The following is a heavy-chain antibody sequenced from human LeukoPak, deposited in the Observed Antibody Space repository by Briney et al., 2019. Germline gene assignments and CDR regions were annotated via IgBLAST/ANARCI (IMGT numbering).Heavy chain of an antibody. CDR1: GFTFSTYA. CDR3: ARDRGRYYDSRGFYWGYYFDS. V-gene: IGHV3-23*01. Sequence: PGRSLRLSCAAPGFTFSTYAVNWVRQAPGKGLEWVSTISGSGDSTYYADSVKGRFTISRDNSKDTLYLQMSSVRVDDTAVYYCARDRGRYYDSRGFYWGYYFDSWGQGILVTVST. CDR2: ISGSGDST. D-gene: IGHD3-22*01. J-gene: IGHJ4*02.